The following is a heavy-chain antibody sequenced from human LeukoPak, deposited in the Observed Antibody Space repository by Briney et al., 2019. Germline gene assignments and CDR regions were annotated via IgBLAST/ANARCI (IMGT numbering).Heavy chain of an antibody. CDR1: GYTFTSYY. Sequence: ASVKVSCKASGYTFTSYYMHWVRQAPGQGLEWMGIINPSGGSTSYAQKFQGRVTMTRDMSTSTDYMELSSLRSEDTAVYYCARDLDSSGYYYSRDDAFDIWGQGTMVTVSS. CDR2: INPSGGST. D-gene: IGHD3-22*01. J-gene: IGHJ3*02. CDR3: ARDLDSSGYYYSRDDAFDI. V-gene: IGHV1-46*01.